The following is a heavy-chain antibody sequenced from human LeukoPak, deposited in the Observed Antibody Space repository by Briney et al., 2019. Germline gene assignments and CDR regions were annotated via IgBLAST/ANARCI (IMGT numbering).Heavy chain of an antibody. D-gene: IGHD3-22*01. J-gene: IGHJ4*02. CDR1: GFTFSRYS. CDR2: ISGSGGST. V-gene: IGHV3-23*01. CDR3: AKDPPSYYYDSPGY. Sequence: QSGGSLRLSCAASGFTFSRYSTNWVRQAPGKGLEWVSGISGSGGSTYYADSVKGRFTISRDNSKNTLYLQMNSLRAEDTAVYYCAKDPPSYYYDSPGYWGQGTLVTVSS.